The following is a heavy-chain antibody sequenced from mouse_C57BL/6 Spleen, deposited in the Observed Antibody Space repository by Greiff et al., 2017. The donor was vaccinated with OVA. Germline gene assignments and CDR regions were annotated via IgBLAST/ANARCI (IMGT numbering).Heavy chain of an antibody. CDR2: ISGGGGNT. CDR3: ARWDYDGAWFAY. D-gene: IGHD2-4*01. CDR1: GFTFSSYT. V-gene: IGHV5-9*01. J-gene: IGHJ3*01. Sequence: EVKLQESGGGLVKPGGSLKLSCAASGFTFSSYTMSWVRQTPEKRLEWVATISGGGGNTYYPDSVKGRFTISRDNAKNTLYLQMSSLRSEDTALYYCARWDYDGAWFAYWGQGTLVTVSA.